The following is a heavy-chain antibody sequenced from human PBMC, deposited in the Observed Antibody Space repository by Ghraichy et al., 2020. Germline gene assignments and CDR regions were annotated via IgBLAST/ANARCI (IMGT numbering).Heavy chain of an antibody. D-gene: IGHD3-22*01. CDR1: GGSFSGYY. CDR3: ARVAANSSGYDY. Sequence: SETLSLTCAVYGGSFSGYYWSWIRQPPGKGLEWIGEINHSGSTNYNPSLKSRVTISVDTSKNQFSLKLSSVTAADTAVYYCARVAANSSGYDYWGQGTLVTVSS. J-gene: IGHJ4*02. V-gene: IGHV4-34*01. CDR2: INHSGST.